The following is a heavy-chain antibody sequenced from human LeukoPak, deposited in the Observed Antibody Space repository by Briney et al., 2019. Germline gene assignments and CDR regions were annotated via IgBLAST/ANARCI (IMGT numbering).Heavy chain of an antibody. CDR2: IYHSGST. V-gene: IGHV4-4*02. CDR3: ARCLNRGVRLDH. CDR1: GGSISNITNSNW. Sequence: KTSGTLSLTCAVSGGSISNITNSNWWSWVRQPPGKGLEWIGEIYHSGSTNYNPSLKSRVTISVDKSKNQFSLKLSSVTVADTAVYYCARCLNRGVRLDHWGQGTLVAVSS. J-gene: IGHJ5*02. D-gene: IGHD3-10*01.